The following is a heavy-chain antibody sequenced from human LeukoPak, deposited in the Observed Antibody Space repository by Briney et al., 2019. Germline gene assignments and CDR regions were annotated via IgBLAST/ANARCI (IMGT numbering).Heavy chain of an antibody. J-gene: IGHJ4*02. CDR3: ARDPPYSGSQYYFDY. CDR2: ISAYNGNT. D-gene: IGHD1-26*01. V-gene: IGHV1-18*01. CDR1: GYTFSNYG. Sequence: ASVKVSCKASGYTFSNYGISWVRQAPGQGLEWMGWISAYNGNTNYAQKLQGRVTMTTDTSTSTAYMELRSLRSDDTAVYYCARDPPYSGSQYYFDYWGQGTLVTVSS.